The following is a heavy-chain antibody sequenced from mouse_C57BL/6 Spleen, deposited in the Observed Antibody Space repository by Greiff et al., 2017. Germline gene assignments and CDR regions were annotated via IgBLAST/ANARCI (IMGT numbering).Heavy chain of an antibody. CDR2: IDPSDSNT. D-gene: IGHD2-1*01. Sequence: VQLQQPGAELVKLGASVKLSCKASGYTFTSYWMQWVKQRPGQGLEWIGEIDPSDSNTNYNQKFKGKATLTVDTSSSTAYMQLSSLTSEDSAVYYCARHYYGNSHFDYWGQGTTLTVSS. J-gene: IGHJ2*01. V-gene: IGHV1-50*01. CDR1: GYTFTSYW. CDR3: ARHYYGNSHFDY.